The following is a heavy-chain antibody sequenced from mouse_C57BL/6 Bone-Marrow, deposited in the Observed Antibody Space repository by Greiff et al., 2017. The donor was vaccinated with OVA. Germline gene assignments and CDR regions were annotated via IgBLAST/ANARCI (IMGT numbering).Heavy chain of an antibody. Sequence: EVQLQQSGPVLVKPGASVKMSCKASGYTFTDYYMNWVKQSHGKSLEWIGVINPYNGGTSYNQKFKGKATLTVDKSSSTAYMELNSLTSEDSAVYYCARGGTMVTTGTDYWGQGTTLTVSS. V-gene: IGHV1-19*01. CDR3: ARGGTMVTTGTDY. D-gene: IGHD2-2*01. CDR2: INPYNGGT. CDR1: GYTFTDYY. J-gene: IGHJ2*01.